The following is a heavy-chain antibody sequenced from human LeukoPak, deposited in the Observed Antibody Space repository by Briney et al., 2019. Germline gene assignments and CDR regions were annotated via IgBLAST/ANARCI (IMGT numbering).Heavy chain of an antibody. CDR2: INPNSVGT. D-gene: IGHD3-22*01. CDR3: ARLSDYYDSSGYYYYYMDV. V-gene: IGHV1-2*02. J-gene: IGHJ6*03. CDR1: VYTVTGYY. Sequence: ASLKLSSTASVYTVTGYYMECARQAPGPGLEWMGWINPNSVGTNYGQKFKGSVTMTRDTSISTAYMELSRLRSDDAAVYWGARLSDYYDSSGYYYYYMDVWGKGTTVTVSS.